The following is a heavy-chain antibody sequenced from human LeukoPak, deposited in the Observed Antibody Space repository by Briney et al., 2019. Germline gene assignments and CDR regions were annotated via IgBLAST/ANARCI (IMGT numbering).Heavy chain of an antibody. CDR3: ARGVTSGSQPGY. V-gene: IGHV3-21*01. CDR2: ISGSSTYI. Sequence: GGSLRLSCAASGFSFSSYSMIWVRQAPGKGLEWVSSISGSSTYIYYTDSVKDRFTISRDNAKNSLYLQMDSLAAEDTAVYYCARGVTSGSQPGYSGEGTLVTVSS. D-gene: IGHD3-10*01. J-gene: IGHJ4*02. CDR1: GFSFSSYS.